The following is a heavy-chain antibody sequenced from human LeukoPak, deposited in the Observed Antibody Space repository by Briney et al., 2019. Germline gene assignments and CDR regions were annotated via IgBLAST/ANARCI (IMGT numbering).Heavy chain of an antibody. CDR2: ISYDGSNK. V-gene: IGHV3-30*03. D-gene: IGHD7-27*01. J-gene: IGHJ3*02. Sequence: GGSLRLSCAASGFTFSDYYMSWIRQAPGKGLEWVAVISYDGSNKYYADSVKGRFTISRDNSKNTLYLQMNSLRAEDTAVYYCARGSILGIFDAFDIWGQGTMVTVSS. CDR3: ARGSILGIFDAFDI. CDR1: GFTFSDYY.